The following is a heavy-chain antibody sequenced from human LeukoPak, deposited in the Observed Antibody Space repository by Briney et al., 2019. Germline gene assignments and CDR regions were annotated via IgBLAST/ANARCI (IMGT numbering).Heavy chain of an antibody. CDR2: ISSSSSTI. CDR3: ARAGIVGADC. J-gene: IGHJ4*02. CDR1: GFTFSTYS. V-gene: IGHV3-48*01. D-gene: IGHD1-26*01. Sequence: GGSLRLSCAASGFTFSTYSMNWVRQAPGKGLEWVSYISSSSSTIYYADSVKGRFTISRDNAKNSLYLQMNSLRAEDTAVYYCARAGIVGADCWGQGTLVTVSS.